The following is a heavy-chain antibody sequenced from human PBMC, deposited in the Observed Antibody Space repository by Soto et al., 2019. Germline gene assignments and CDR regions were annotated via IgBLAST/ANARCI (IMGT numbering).Heavy chain of an antibody. CDR3: ARDSLFIAAAGTGGDYYYGMDV. V-gene: IGHV4-61*01. Sequence: SETLSLTCTVSGGSVSSGSYYWSWIRQPPGKGLEWIGYIYYSGSTNYNPSLKSRVTISVDTSKNQFSLKLSSVTAADTAVYYCARDSLFIAAAGTGGDYYYGMDVWGQGTTVTVSS. CDR1: GGSVSSGSYY. D-gene: IGHD6-13*01. J-gene: IGHJ6*02. CDR2: IYYSGST.